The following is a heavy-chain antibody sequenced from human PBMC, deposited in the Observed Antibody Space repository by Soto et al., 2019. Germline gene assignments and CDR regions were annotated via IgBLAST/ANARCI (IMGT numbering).Heavy chain of an antibody. V-gene: IGHV1-18*01. D-gene: IGHD6-13*01. CDR2: ISAYNGNT. J-gene: IGHJ4*02. CDR1: GYTFTSYG. CDR3: ARDPSVIVAAAPFDY. Sequence: ASVKVSCKASGYTFTSYGISWVRQAPGQGLEWMGWISAYNGNTNYAQKLQGRVTMTTGTSTSTAYMELRSLRSDDTAVYYCARDPSVIVAAAPFDYWGQGTLVTVSS.